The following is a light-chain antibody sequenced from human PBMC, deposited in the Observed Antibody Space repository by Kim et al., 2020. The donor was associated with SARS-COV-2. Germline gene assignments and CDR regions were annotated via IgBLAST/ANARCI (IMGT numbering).Light chain of an antibody. Sequence: ASVGDRVTITCRASQDISSDLAWYQRNPGRAPKRLIYGASSLESGVPSRFSGSGSGTEFTLTISSVQPEDFATYFCLQHSSYPFTFGQGTRLEIK. CDR2: GAS. J-gene: IGKJ5*01. V-gene: IGKV1-17*01. CDR1: QDISSD. CDR3: LQHSSYPFT.